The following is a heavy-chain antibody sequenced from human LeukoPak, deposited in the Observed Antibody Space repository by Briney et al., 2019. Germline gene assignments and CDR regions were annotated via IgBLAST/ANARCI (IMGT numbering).Heavy chain of an antibody. D-gene: IGHD2-15*01. Sequence: SETLSLTRTVSGRSTRRSYWRWVPQPPAKGLECMGYIQYRGSTNYNPSLKSRVTISVDTSKKQFSLKRSSVTAADTAVYYCARHFCGATCYSEDNWFDPWGQGSLVTVSS. J-gene: IGHJ5*02. CDR3: ARHFCGATCYSEDNWFDP. V-gene: IGHV4-59*08. CDR2: IQYRGST. CDR1: GRSTRRSY.